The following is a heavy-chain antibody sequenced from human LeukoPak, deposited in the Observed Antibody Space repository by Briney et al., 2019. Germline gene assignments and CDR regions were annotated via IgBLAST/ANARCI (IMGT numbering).Heavy chain of an antibody. V-gene: IGHV3-7*01. CDR2: IKVDGPEK. CDR1: GFVFSNYW. Sequence: PGESLRLSCTTSGFVFSNYWMAWVRQPPGKGLEGVAHIKVDGPEKYYLHSVKRRFTLARHDAKHSLFLQLNSVRLDDTGLYHCVRGGWELDYWGQGTPVPVSS. J-gene: IGHJ4*02. D-gene: IGHD4-23*01. CDR3: VRGGWELDY.